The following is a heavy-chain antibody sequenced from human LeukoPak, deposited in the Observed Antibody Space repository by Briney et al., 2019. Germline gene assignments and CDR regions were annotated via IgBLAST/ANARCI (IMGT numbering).Heavy chain of an antibody. CDR2: INHSGST. D-gene: IGHD3-16*02. CDR3: ARDVWGSYRRYNWFDP. CDR1: GGSFSGYY. J-gene: IGHJ5*02. V-gene: IGHV4-34*01. Sequence: PSETLSLTCAVYGGSFSGYYWSWIRQPPGKGLEWIGEINHSGSTNYNTSLKSRVTISVDTSKNQFSLKLSSVTAADTAVYYCARDVWGSYRRYNWFDPWGQGTLVTVSS.